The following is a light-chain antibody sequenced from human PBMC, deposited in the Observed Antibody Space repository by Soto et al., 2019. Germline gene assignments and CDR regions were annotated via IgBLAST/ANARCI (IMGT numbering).Light chain of an antibody. Sequence: QSVLTQPASVSGSPGQSITISCTGTSSDVGGYNYVSWYQQHPGKAPKLMIYDVSNRPSGVSNRFSGSKSGTSASLAISGLRSEDEADYCCAAWDDSLKAVVFGGGTKVTVL. J-gene: IGLJ2*01. CDR1: SSDVGGYNY. V-gene: IGLV2-14*01. CDR3: AAWDDSLKAVV. CDR2: DVS.